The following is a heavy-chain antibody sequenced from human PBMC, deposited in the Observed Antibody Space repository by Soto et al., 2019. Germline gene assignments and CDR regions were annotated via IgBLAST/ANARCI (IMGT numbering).Heavy chain of an antibody. V-gene: IGHV1-3*01. CDR3: ARAGDDCSTTNCYIIDY. Sequence: QVQLVQSGVAVKKPGASVKVSCKASGYTCTTYAMHWVRQAPGQRLAWMGWINAGKGKTKYSQKFQGRVTITRDTSATTAYRELSSLRSEDTAVYYCARAGDDCSTTNCYIIDYWGQGTLVTVSS. CDR2: INAGKGKT. D-gene: IGHD2-2*02. J-gene: IGHJ4*02. CDR1: GYTCTTYA.